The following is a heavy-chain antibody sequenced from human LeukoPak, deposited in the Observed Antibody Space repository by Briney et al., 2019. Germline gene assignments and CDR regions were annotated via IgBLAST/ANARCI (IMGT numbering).Heavy chain of an antibody. CDR2: IYHSGST. D-gene: IGHD3-10*01. J-gene: IGHJ4*02. V-gene: IGHV4-30-2*01. CDR3: ARNYYYGSGSLFDY. Sequence: SQTLSLTCAVSGGSISSGGYSWSWIRQPPGKGLEWIGHIYHSGSTYYNPSLKSRVTISVDRSKNQFSLKLSSVTAADTAVYYCARNYYYGSGSLFDYWGQGTLVTVSS. CDR1: GGSISSGGYS.